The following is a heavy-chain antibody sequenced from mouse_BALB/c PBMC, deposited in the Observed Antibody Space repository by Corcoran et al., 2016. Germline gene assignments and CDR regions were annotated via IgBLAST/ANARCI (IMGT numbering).Heavy chain of an antibody. V-gene: IGHV1-9*01. J-gene: IGHJ1*01. CDR2: ILPGSGRT. CDR1: GYTFTSKW. Sequence: QVQLQQSGAELMKPGASVKISCKATGYTFTSKWIEWVKQKPGHGLEWIGEILPGSGRTNYNEKFKGKATFTADTSSNTAYLQLSSLTSEDSAVYYCAREGWYFDVWGAGTTVTVSS. CDR3: AREGWYFDV.